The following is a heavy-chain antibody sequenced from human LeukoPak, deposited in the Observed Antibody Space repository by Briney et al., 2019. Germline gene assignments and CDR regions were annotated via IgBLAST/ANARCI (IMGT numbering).Heavy chain of an antibody. J-gene: IGHJ4*02. V-gene: IGHV4-38-2*02. D-gene: IGHD1-26*01. CDR1: SYSLSIGRY. CDR3: ARQPQLPATDDCDY. CDR2: FSHSGST. Sequence: PETLSLTCTVSSYSLSIGRYWGWVRQSPGKGLEWVGSFSHSGSTYYNQSLKRRVTISVDTSKSQFSLRLNSVTAADAAMYYCARQPQLPATDDCDYWGRGTLVTVSS.